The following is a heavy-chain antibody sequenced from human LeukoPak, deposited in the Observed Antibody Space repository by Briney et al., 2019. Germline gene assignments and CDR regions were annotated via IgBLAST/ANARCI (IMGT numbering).Heavy chain of an antibody. V-gene: IGHV3-21*01. Sequence: GGSLRLSCAASAFTFSSYGMNWGRQAPGKGLEWVSSINSRRNYIYYADSVKGRFTISRDNAKNSLYLQMNRLRAEDTAVYYCAREGLAPLVGKQQVDPFFDYWGQGTLVTVSS. CDR1: AFTFSSYG. CDR2: INSRRNYI. CDR3: AREGLAPLVGKQQVDPFFDY. J-gene: IGHJ4*02. D-gene: IGHD6-13*01.